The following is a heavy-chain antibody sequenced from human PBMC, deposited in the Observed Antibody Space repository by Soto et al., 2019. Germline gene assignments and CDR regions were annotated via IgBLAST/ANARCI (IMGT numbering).Heavy chain of an antibody. CDR1: GFTFSSYA. CDR2: ITASGDAT. CDR3: AKGTRRWCSGGTCYPFDS. D-gene: IGHD2-15*01. Sequence: EVQLLESGGGLEQPGGSLRLSCAASGFTFSSYAMTWVRQAPGKGLECVSVITASGDATAYADSVKGRFTMSRDNSKNTLSLQMNSLRVEDTAVYYCAKGTRRWCSGGTCYPFDSWGQGTLVTVSS. J-gene: IGHJ4*02. V-gene: IGHV3-23*01.